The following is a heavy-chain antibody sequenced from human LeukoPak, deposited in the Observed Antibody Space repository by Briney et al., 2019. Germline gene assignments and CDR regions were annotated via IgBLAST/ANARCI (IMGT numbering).Heavy chain of an antibody. CDR2: INHNGNVN. Sequence: GGPHRHSRVDSGFTLSSYWMNWARHDPRKGLEWVASINHNGNVNYYVDSLKGRFTISRDNAKNTLYLQMSNLRAEDTAVYFCARGGGLDVWGQGATVTVSS. CDR3: ARGGGLDV. CDR1: GFTLSSYW. D-gene: IGHD3-16*01. J-gene: IGHJ6*02. V-gene: IGHV3-7*03.